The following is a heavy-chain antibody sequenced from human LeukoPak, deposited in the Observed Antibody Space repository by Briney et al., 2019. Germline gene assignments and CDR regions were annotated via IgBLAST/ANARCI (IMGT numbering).Heavy chain of an antibody. CDR2: IKQDGSEK. J-gene: IGHJ6*03. CDR1: GFTFSSYW. V-gene: IGHV3-7*01. Sequence: GGSLRLSCAASGFTFSSYWMSWVRQAPGKGLEWVANIKQDGSEKYYVDSVKGRFTISRDNAKNSLYLQMNSLRAEDTAVYYCARVQRDYDSSGYYRRYYYYTDVWGKGTTVTVSS. CDR3: ARVQRDYDSSGYYRRYYYYTDV. D-gene: IGHD3-22*01.